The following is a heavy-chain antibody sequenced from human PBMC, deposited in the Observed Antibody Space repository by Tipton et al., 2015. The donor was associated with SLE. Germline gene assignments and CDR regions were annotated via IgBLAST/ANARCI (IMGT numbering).Heavy chain of an antibody. CDR3: AREGYGSGSY. CDR1: GFTFSSYA. V-gene: IGHV3-7*01. CDR2: IKQDGSEK. J-gene: IGHJ4*02. Sequence: SLRLSCAASGFTFSSYAMSWVRQAPGKGLEWVANIKQDGSEKYYVDSVKGRFTISRDNAKNSLYLQMNSLRAEDTAVYYCAREGYGSGSYWGQGTLVTVSS. D-gene: IGHD3-10*01.